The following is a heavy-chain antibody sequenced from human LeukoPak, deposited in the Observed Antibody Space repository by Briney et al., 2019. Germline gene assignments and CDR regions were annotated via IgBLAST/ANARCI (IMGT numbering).Heavy chain of an antibody. V-gene: IGHV4-31*03. J-gene: IGHJ5*02. CDR3: ARGVPPSPTYNWFDP. D-gene: IGHD1-1*01. CDR1: GGSISSGGYY. CDR2: IYYSGST. Sequence: SQTLSLTCTVSGGSISSGGYYWSWIRQHPGKGLEWIGYIYYSGSTYYNPSLKSRVTISVDTSKNQFSLRLSSVTAADTAVYYCARGVPPSPTYNWFDPWGQGTLVTVSS.